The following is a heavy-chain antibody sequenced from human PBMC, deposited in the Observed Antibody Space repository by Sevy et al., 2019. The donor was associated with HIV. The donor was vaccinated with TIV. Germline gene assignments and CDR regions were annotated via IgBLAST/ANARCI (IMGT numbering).Heavy chain of an antibody. V-gene: IGHV3-33*01. D-gene: IGHD2-15*01. J-gene: IGHJ4*02. CDR1: GFTFSSYG. CDR3: ARETRSGAYFDY. CDR2: IWYDGRNK. Sequence: GGSLRLSCAASGFTFSSYGMHWVRQAPGKGLEWVAVIWYDGRNKYYADSVKGRFTISRDNSKDTLYLQMNSLRAEETAVYYCARETRSGAYFDYWGQGTLVTVSS.